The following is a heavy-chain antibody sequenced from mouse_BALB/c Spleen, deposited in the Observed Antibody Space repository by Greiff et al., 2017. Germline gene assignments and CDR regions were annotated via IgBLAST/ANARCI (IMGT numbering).Heavy chain of an antibody. CDR1: GYSITSDYA. D-gene: IGHD3-2*01. J-gene: IGHJ4*01. V-gene: IGHV3-2*02. Sequence: EVKLQESGPGLVKPSQSLSLTCTVTGYSITSDYAWNWIRQFPGNKLEWMGYISYSGSTSYNPSLKSRISITRDTSKNQFFLQLNSVTTEDTATYYCATDSSGYDAMDYWGQGTSVTVSS. CDR2: ISYSGST. CDR3: ATDSSGYDAMDY.